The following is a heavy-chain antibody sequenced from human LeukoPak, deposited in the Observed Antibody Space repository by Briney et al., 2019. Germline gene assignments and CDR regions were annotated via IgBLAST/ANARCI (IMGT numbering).Heavy chain of an antibody. CDR3: ARDRVRGVIGSNWFDP. J-gene: IGHJ5*02. D-gene: IGHD3-10*01. V-gene: IGHV3-21*01. CDR1: GFTFSSYS. CDR2: ISSSSSYI. Sequence: GGSLRLSCAASGFTFSSYSMNWVRQAPGKGLEWVSSISSSSSYIYYADSVKGRFTISRDNAKNSLYLQMNSQRAEDTAVYYCARDRVRGVIGSNWFDPWGQGTLVTVSS.